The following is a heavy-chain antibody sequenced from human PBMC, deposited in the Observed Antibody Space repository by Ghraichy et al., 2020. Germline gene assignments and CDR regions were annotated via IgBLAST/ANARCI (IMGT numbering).Heavy chain of an antibody. D-gene: IGHD6-6*01. V-gene: IGHV3-43*02. CDR3: ARDAARPDYFYYYTMDV. Sequence: GGSLRLSCAGSGLSFDEHAMHWVRQAPGKGLEWVSFIRGAGGSIFYADSVQGRFTISRDNSKNSLYLQLNNLRTEDTVLYYCARDAARPDYFYYYTMDVWGQGPTVIVSS. CDR1: GLSFDEHA. J-gene: IGHJ6*02. CDR2: IRGAGGSI.